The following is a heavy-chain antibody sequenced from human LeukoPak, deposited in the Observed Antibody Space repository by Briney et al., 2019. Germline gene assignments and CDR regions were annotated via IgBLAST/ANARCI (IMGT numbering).Heavy chain of an antibody. CDR2: IIPIFTTT. D-gene: IGHD6-13*01. V-gene: IGHV1-69*13. CDR3: ARDPLAASAPGYFDY. J-gene: IGHJ4*02. Sequence: SVKVSCKASGGTFSNFGISWVRQAPGQGLEWMGGIIPIFTTTNYAQKFRGRVTITAHESTSTAYLELSSLTSEDTAVYYCARDPLAASAPGYFDYWGQGTLVTVSS. CDR1: GGTFSNFG.